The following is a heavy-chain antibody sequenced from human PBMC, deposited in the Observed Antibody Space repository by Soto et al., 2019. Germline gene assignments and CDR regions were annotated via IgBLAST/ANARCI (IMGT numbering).Heavy chain of an antibody. CDR1: GGTFSSYT. CDR3: ARSATMVRGALPYYYYYYGMDV. D-gene: IGHD3-10*01. Sequence: ASVKVSCKASGGTFSSYTISWVRQAPGQGLEWMGRIIPILGIANYAQKFQGRVTITADKSTSTAYMELSSLRSEDTAVYYCARSATMVRGALPYYYYYYGMDVWGQGTTVTVSS. V-gene: IGHV1-69*02. J-gene: IGHJ6*02. CDR2: IIPILGIA.